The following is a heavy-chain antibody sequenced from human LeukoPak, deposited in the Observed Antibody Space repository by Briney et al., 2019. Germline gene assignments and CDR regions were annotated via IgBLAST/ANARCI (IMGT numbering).Heavy chain of an antibody. CDR1: GFTFSSYS. V-gene: IGHV3-48*01. Sequence: PGGSLRLSCAASGFTFSSYSMNWVRQAPGKGLEWVSYISSSSSTIYYADSVKGRFTISRDNSKNTLYLQMNSLRAEDTAVYYCAKGTVTVPAVVDYWGQGILVTVSS. CDR2: ISSSSSTI. J-gene: IGHJ4*02. D-gene: IGHD2-2*01. CDR3: AKGTVTVPAVVDY.